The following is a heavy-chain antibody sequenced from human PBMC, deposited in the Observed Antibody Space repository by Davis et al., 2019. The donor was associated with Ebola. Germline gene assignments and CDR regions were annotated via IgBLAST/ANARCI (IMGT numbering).Heavy chain of an antibody. Sequence: SETLSLTCAVYGGSFSGYHWSWIRQPQGKGLEWIGEINHSGSTNYNPSLKSRVTISVDTSKNQFSLKLSSVTAADTAVYYCARGSYCSSTSCYLFLGWYFDLWGRGTLVTVSS. CDR3: ARGSYCSSTSCYLFLGWYFDL. CDR1: GGSFSGYH. J-gene: IGHJ2*01. V-gene: IGHV4-34*01. CDR2: INHSGST. D-gene: IGHD2-2*01.